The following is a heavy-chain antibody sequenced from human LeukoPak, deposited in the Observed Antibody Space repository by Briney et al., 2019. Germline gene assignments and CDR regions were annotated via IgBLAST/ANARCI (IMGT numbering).Heavy chain of an antibody. CDR3: ARVDRHHFYMDV. V-gene: IGHV1-69*05. J-gene: IGHJ6*03. CDR2: VMPLFNTP. CDR1: GDTFNNYI. Sequence: SVRVSCKASGDTFNNYIITWVRQAPGQGPEWMGGVMPLFNTPNYAQKFQGRITIITDASTHTSYMELRSLRPEDTAVYSCARVDRHHFYMDVWGKGTTVTVSS. D-gene: IGHD1-14*01.